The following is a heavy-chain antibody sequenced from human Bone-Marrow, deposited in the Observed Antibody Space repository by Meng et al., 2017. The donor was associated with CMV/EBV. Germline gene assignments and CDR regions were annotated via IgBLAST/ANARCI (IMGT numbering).Heavy chain of an antibody. CDR2: INHSGST. J-gene: IGHJ3*02. Sequence: AAYGGSFSGYYWSWIRQPPGKGLEWIGEINHSGSTNYNPSLKSRVTISVDTSKNQFSLKLSSVTAADTAVYYCARSLSPVWYRAFDIWGQGTMVTVSS. CDR1: GGSFSGYY. CDR3: ARSLSPVWYRAFDI. D-gene: IGHD3-10*01. V-gene: IGHV4-34*01.